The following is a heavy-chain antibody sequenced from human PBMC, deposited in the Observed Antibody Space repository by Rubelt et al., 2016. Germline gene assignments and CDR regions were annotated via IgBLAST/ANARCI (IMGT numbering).Heavy chain of an antibody. CDR2: INAGNGNT. CDR3: ARAQRIRLLMVYAPTFDY. J-gene: IGHJ4*02. Sequence: QVQLVQSGAEVKKPGASVKVSCKASGYTFTSYAMHWVRQAPGQRLEWMGWINAGNGNTKYSQKFQGRVTITRDTSESTAYMELSSLRSEDTAVYYCARAQRIRLLMVYAPTFDYWGQGTLVTVSS. V-gene: IGHV1-3*01. CDR1: GYTFTSYA. D-gene: IGHD2-8*01.